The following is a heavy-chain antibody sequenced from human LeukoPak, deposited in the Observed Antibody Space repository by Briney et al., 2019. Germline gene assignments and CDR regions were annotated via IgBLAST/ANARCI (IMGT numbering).Heavy chain of an antibody. CDR1: GVSISGYS. CDR2: FHNSRTT. D-gene: IGHD3-10*01. Sequence: SETLSLTCTVSGVSISGYSWTWIRQPPGQGLEWIGYFHNSRTTSYNPSLTGRVIISVDTAMDQISVKLNSVTAADTAVYYCARGHLGLSPWGQGTLVSVSS. CDR3: ARGHLGLSP. J-gene: IGHJ5*02. V-gene: IGHV4-59*01.